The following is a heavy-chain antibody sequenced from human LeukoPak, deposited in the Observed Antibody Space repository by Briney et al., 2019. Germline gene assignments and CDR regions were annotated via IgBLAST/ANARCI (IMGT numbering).Heavy chain of an antibody. J-gene: IGHJ6*03. V-gene: IGHV3-21*01. CDR3: ARDKTRYCSSTSCYERGYYYYYYMDV. CDR1: GFTFSSYS. D-gene: IGHD2-2*01. CDR2: ISSSSSYI. Sequence: GGSLRLSCAASGFTFSSYSMNWVRQAPGKGLEWVSSISSSSSYIYYADSVKGRFTISRDNAKNSLYLQMNSLRAEDTAVYYCARDKTRYCSSTSCYERGYYYYYYMDVWGKGTTVTVSS.